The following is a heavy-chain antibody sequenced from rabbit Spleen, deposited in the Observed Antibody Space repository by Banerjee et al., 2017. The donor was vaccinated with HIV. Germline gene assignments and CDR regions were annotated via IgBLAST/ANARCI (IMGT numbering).Heavy chain of an antibody. CDR3: ARSSSANYRSNL. CDR2: IYTGGSGST. D-gene: IGHD1-1*01. J-gene: IGHJ4*01. Sequence: QEPLEESGGGLVQPEGSLTLTCTASGFTLSSYWMCWVRQAPGKGLEWIGCIYTGGSGSTYYASWAKGRFTISKTSSTTVTLQMTSLTVADTATYFCARSSSANYRSNLWGPGTLVTVS. CDR1: GFTLSSYW. V-gene: IGHV1S45*01.